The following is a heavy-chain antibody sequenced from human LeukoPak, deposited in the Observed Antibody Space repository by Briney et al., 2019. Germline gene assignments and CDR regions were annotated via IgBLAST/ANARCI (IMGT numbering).Heavy chain of an antibody. V-gene: IGHV4-59*01. CDR2: IYYSGST. CDR3: ARGTAPDYFAY. J-gene: IGHJ4*02. CDR1: GGSISSYY. Sequence: SETLSLTCAVPGGSISSYYWSWIRQPPGKGLEWIGYIYYSGSTNYNPTLKSRGTLSVDTSKNQFHLKLSSVTAADTAVYYCARGTAPDYFAYWGQGTLVTVSS.